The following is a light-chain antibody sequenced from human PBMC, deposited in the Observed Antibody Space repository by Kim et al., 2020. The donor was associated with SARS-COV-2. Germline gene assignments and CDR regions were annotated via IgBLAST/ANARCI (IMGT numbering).Light chain of an antibody. Sequence: GQKVPISCSGRSSNIANNYVSWYQQLPGTAPKLLIYDNDKRPSGIPDRFSGSKSGTSATLGITGLQTGDEADYYCGTWDTSLSAGVLGGGTKVTVL. CDR2: DND. J-gene: IGLJ2*01. CDR1: SSNIANNY. CDR3: GTWDTSLSAGV. V-gene: IGLV1-51*01.